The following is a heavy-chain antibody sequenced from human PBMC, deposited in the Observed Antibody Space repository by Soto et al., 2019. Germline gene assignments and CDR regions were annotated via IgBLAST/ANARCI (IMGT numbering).Heavy chain of an antibody. CDR3: ARKPVGATPYYFDY. V-gene: IGHV1-69*13. CDR1: GGTFSSYA. J-gene: IGHJ4*02. D-gene: IGHD1-26*01. Sequence: SVKVSCKASGGTFSSYAISWVRQAPGQGLEWMGGIIPIFGTANYAQKFQGRATITADESTSTAYMELSSLRSEDTAVYYCARKPVGATPYYFDYWGQGTLVTVSS. CDR2: IIPIFGTA.